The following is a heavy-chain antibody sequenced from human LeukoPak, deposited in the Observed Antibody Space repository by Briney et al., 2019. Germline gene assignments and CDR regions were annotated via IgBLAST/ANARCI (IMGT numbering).Heavy chain of an antibody. V-gene: IGHV4-4*07. CDR2: IYTSGST. J-gene: IGHJ5*02. CDR3: AREIVVVPAAIPEDWFDP. D-gene: IGHD2-2*02. Sequence: SETLSLTCTVSGGSISSYYWSWIRQPAGKGLEWIGHIYTSGSTNYNPSLKSGVTMSVDTSKNQFSLKLSSVTAADTAVYYCAREIVVVPAAIPEDWFDPWGQGTLVTVSS. CDR1: GGSISSYY.